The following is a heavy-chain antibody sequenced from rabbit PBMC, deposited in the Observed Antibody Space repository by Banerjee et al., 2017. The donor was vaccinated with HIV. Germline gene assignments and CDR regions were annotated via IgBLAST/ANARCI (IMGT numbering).Heavy chain of an antibody. CDR3: ARDYDGGGNYWGWDFNL. D-gene: IGHD8-1*01. V-gene: IGHV1S45*01. CDR2: IYAGSSGRT. Sequence: QEQLEESGGDLVKPEGSLTLTCTASGFSFSSGYDMCWVRQAPGKGLEWIACIYAGSSGRTYYASWAKGRFTISKTSSTTVTLQMTSLTAADTATYFCARDYDGGGNYWGWDFNLWGQGTLVTIS. J-gene: IGHJ4*01. CDR1: GFSFSSGYD.